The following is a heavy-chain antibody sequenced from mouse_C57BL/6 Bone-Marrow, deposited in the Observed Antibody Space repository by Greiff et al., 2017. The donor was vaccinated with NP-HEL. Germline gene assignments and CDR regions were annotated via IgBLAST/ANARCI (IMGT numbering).Heavy chain of an antibody. CDR3: ARQGVYYDYDGSHAMDY. V-gene: IGHV5-6*01. D-gene: IGHD2-4*01. CDR1: GFTFSSYG. J-gene: IGHJ4*01. CDR2: ISSGGSYT. Sequence: EVKVVESGGDLVKPGGSLKLSCAASGFTFSSYGMSWVRQTPDKRLEWVATISSGGSYTYYSDSVKGRFTISRDNAKNTLYLQMSSLKSEDTAMYYCARQGVYYDYDGSHAMDYWGQGTSVTVSS.